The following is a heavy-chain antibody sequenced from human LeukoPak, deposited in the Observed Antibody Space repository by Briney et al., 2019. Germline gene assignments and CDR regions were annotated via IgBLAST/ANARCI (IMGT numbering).Heavy chain of an antibody. CDR2: IYYSGST. J-gene: IGHJ5*02. CDR1: GGSISSYY. Sequence: SETLSLTCTVSGGSISSYYWSWIRQPPGKGLEWIGYIYYSGSTNYNPSLKSRVTMSVDMSKNQISLKLSSVTAADTAVYYCARGGLLKSFDPWGQGTLVTVSS. D-gene: IGHD1-26*01. V-gene: IGHV4-59*12. CDR3: ARGGLLKSFDP.